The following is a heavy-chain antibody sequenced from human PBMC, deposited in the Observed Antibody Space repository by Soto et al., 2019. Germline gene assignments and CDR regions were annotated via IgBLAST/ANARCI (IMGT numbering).Heavy chain of an antibody. CDR3: ARGNHRWLQLWYFDL. CDR1: GGTFSYYP. V-gene: IGHV1-69*12. CDR2: IIPIFGTV. Sequence: QVQLVQSGAEVKKPGSSVKVSCKASGGTFSYYPISWVRQAPGQGLEWMGGIIPIFGTVNYAQKFQGRVTITAYESTSTAYMELSSLRSEDTAVYYCARGNHRWLQLWYFDLWGRGTLVTVSS. J-gene: IGHJ2*01. D-gene: IGHD5-12*01.